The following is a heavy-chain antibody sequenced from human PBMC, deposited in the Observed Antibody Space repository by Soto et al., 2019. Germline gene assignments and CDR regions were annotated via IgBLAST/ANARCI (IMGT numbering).Heavy chain of an antibody. CDR2: ISSSSSYI. CDR1: GFTFSSYS. D-gene: IGHD3-16*01. CDR3: ARDPRGGPDAFDI. Sequence: EVQLVESGGGLVKPGGSLRLSCAASGFTFSSYSMNWVRQAPGKGLEWVSSISSSSSYIYYEDSVKGRFTISRDNAKNSLYLQMNSLRAEDTAVYYCARDPRGGPDAFDIWGQGTMVTVSS. V-gene: IGHV3-21*01. J-gene: IGHJ3*02.